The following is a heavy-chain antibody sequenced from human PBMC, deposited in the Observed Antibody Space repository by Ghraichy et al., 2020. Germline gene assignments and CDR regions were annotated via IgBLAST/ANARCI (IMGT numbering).Heavy chain of an antibody. CDR1: GGSISSYY. J-gene: IGHJ3*02. V-gene: IGHV4-59*01. CDR3: AREGLDDRLYAFDI. D-gene: IGHD6-19*01. Sequence: SETLSLTCTVSGGSISSYYWSWIRQPPGKGLEWIGYIYYSGSTNYNPSLKSRVTISVDTSKNQFSLKLSSVTAADTAVYYCAREGLDDRLYAFDIWGQGTMVTVSS. CDR2: IYYSGST.